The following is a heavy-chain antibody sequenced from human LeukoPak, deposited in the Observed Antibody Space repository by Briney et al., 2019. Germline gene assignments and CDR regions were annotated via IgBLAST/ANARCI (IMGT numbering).Heavy chain of an antibody. CDR2: IIPILGIA. CDR3: ARDIAYYDSSGGPNWFDP. Sequence: ASVKVSCKASGGTFSSYTISWVRQAPGQGLEWMGRIIPILGIANYAQKFQGSVTITADKSTSTAYMELSSLRSEDTAVYYCARDIAYYDSSGGPNWFDPWGQGTLVTVSS. CDR1: GGTFSSYT. D-gene: IGHD3-22*01. J-gene: IGHJ5*02. V-gene: IGHV1-69*04.